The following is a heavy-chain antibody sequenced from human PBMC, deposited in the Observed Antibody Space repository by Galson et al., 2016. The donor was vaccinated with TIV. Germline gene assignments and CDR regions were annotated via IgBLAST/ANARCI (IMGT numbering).Heavy chain of an antibody. CDR1: GDSVSSNSAA. CDR3: ARATPSVFGVVMSLDS. J-gene: IGHJ4*02. D-gene: IGHD3-3*01. V-gene: IGHV6-1*01. CDR2: TYYRSKWYN. Sequence: CAISGDSVSSNSAAWNWIRQSPSRGLEWLGRTYYRSKWYNDYALSVKSRITINPDTSTNQDSLQLHSVTPEDTAVSYCARATPSVFGVVMSLDSWGQGTLVTVSS.